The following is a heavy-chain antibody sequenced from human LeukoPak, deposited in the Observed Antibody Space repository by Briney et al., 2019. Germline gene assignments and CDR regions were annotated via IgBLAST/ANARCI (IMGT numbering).Heavy chain of an antibody. CDR3: ARLSTVTTSFDY. V-gene: IGHV4-4*07. J-gene: IGHJ4*02. CDR2: IYTSGTT. Sequence: SETLSLTCTVSGGSISSYYWSWLRQPAGKGLEWIGRIYTSGTTHYNPSLKSRVTMSVDTSKNQFSLKLSSVTAADTAVYYCARLSTVTTSFDYWGQGTLVTVSS. D-gene: IGHD4-17*01. CDR1: GGSISSYY.